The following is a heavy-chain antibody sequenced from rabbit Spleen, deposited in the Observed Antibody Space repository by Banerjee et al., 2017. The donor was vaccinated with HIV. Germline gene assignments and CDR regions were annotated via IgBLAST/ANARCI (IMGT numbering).Heavy chain of an antibody. CDR3: ARDTSTSFSTYGMDL. CDR2: IAGGSSGFT. V-gene: IGHV1S40*01. Sequence: QSLEESGGDLVKPGASLTLTCTASGFSFSSSDYMCWVRQAPGKGLEWISCIAGGSSGFTYSATWAKGRFTCSKTSSTTVTLQMTSLTVADTATYFCARDTSTSFSTYGMDLWGQGTLVTVS. CDR1: GFSFSSSDY. D-gene: IGHD1-1*01. J-gene: IGHJ6*01.